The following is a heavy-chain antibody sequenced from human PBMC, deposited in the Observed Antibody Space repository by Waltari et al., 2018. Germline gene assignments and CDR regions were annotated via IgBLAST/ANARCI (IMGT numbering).Heavy chain of an antibody. D-gene: IGHD2-2*01. CDR2: IYYSGST. CDR1: GGSISSHY. J-gene: IGHJ6*02. CDR3: ASSGEVIVVVPAAPYYYYGMDV. V-gene: IGHV4-59*11. Sequence: QVQLQESGPGLVKPSETLSLTCTVSGGSISSHYWSWIRQPPGKGLEWIGYIYYSGSTNYHPSRKSRVTISVDTSKNQFSLKLSSVTAADTAVYYCASSGEVIVVVPAAPYYYYGMDVWGQGTTVTVSS.